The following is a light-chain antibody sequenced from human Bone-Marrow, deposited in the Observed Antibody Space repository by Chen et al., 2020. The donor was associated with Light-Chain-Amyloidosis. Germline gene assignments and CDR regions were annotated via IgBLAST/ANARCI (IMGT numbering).Light chain of an antibody. J-gene: IGLJ2*01. CDR3: QSADSSGTYEVI. Sequence: SYELTQPPSVSVSPGQPARLTCSGAELPTKYAYWYQQKPGQAPALVIHRDTERPSGISERFSGSSSGTTATLTISGVQAEDEADYHCQSADSSGTYEVIFGGGTKLTVL. CDR1: ELPTKY. V-gene: IGLV3-25*03. CDR2: RDT.